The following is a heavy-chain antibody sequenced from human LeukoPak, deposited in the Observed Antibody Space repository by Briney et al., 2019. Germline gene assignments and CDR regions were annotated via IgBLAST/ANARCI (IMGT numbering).Heavy chain of an antibody. CDR2: IYYSGST. V-gene: IGHV4-39*01. CDR1: GGSISSSSYY. D-gene: IGHD2-15*01. Sequence: SETLSLTCTVSGGSISSSSYYWGWIRQPPGKGLEWIGSIYYSGSTYYNPSLKSRVTISVDTSKNQSSLKLSSVTAADTAVYYCARQVQCSGGSCYYFDYWGQGTLVTVSS. CDR3: ARQVQCSGGSCYYFDY. J-gene: IGHJ4*02.